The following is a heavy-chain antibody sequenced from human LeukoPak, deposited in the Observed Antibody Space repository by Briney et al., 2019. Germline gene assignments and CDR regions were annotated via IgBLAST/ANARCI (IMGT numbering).Heavy chain of an antibody. J-gene: IGHJ4*02. CDR2: IYYGGST. V-gene: IGHV4-39*01. CDR1: GDSISSDIYS. Sequence: PSETLSLTCTVSGDSISSDIYSWGWIRRPPGKGLEWIGTIYYGGSTYYNPSLKSRVTISVDTSKNQFSLNLSSVTAADTAVYYCARLYSGRYYERDYWGQGTLVTVSS. D-gene: IGHD1-26*01. CDR3: ARLYSGRYYERDY.